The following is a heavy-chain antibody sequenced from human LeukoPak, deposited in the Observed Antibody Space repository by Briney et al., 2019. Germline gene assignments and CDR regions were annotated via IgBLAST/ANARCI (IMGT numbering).Heavy chain of an antibody. D-gene: IGHD1-26*01. CDR2: ISYVGSNK. CDR1: GFTFSSYG. CDR3: AKPTNSGSYYRGYYFDY. V-gene: IGHV3-30*18. Sequence: GGSLRLSCAASGFTFSSYGMHWVRQAPGKGLEWVAVISYVGSNKYYADSVKGRFTISRDNSKNTLYLQMNSLRAEDTAVYYCAKPTNSGSYYRGYYFDYWGQGTLVTVSS. J-gene: IGHJ4*02.